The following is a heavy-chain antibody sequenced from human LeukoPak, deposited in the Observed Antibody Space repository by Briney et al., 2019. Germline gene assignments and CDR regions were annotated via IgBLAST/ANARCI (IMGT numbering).Heavy chain of an antibody. CDR3: ARVVPAAIGGPDY. Sequence: SETLSLTCSVSGDSISSSGYYWDWIRQPPGKGLEWIGSIYYSGSTYYNPSLKSRVTISVDTSKNQFSLKLSSVTAADTAVYYCARVVPAAIGGPDYWGQGTLVTVSS. D-gene: IGHD2-2*02. CDR2: IYYSGST. V-gene: IGHV4-39*07. CDR1: GDSISSSGYY. J-gene: IGHJ4*02.